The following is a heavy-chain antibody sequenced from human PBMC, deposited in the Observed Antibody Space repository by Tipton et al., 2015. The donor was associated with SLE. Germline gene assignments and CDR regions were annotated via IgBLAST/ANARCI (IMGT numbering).Heavy chain of an antibody. V-gene: IGHV3-13*01. D-gene: IGHD4-23*01. CDR1: GFTFSSYD. CDR2: IGTAGDT. J-gene: IGHJ6*02. Sequence: QLVQSGGGLVQPGGSLRVSYAASGFTFSSYDMYWVRQPTGKGLEWVSAIGTAGDTYYRGSVKGRFTVSREKAKNSLYLQMNSLRAEDTAVYYCARDGNPKVGPDGTSGGLDVWGQGTTVTVSS. CDR3: ARDGNPKVGPDGTSGGLDV.